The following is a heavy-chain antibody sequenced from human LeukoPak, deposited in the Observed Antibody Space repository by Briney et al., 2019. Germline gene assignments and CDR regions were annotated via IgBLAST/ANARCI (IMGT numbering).Heavy chain of an antibody. CDR1: GFTFSNYA. Sequence: TGGSLRLSCAASGFTFSNYAMSGVRQAPGKGLEWVSGIGDTGGTTFYADSVKGRFTISRDNSKNTLSLQMNSLRAEDTAVYYCAKDHGAGSYYNHPDYWGQGTLVTVSS. V-gene: IGHV3-23*01. CDR3: AKDHGAGSYYNHPDY. D-gene: IGHD3-10*01. CDR2: IGDTGGTT. J-gene: IGHJ4*02.